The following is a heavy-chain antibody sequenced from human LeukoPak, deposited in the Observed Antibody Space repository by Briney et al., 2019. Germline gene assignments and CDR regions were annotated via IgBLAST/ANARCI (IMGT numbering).Heavy chain of an antibody. CDR3: TRDDTVTAGPFVP. CDR1: GFTFGDYS. Sequence: GGSLRLSCTAYGFTFGDYSRSWVRQAPGKGLEWVAFIWYDGSNKYYADSVKGRFTISRDNSKNTLYLQMNSLTAEDTAVYYCTRDDTVTAGPFVPWGGGTLVTVSS. V-gene: IGHV3-30*04. CDR2: IWYDGSNK. J-gene: IGHJ5*02. D-gene: IGHD5-18*01.